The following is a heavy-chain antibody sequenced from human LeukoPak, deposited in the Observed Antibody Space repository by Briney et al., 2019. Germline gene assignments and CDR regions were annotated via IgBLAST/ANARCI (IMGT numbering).Heavy chain of an antibody. D-gene: IGHD3-16*01. CDR3: ARDLAP. J-gene: IGHJ5*02. CDR2: IYYSWIT. CDR1: GGPLNRGLDQ. V-gene: IGHV4-61*01. Sequence: SETLSLICTVSGGPLNRGLDQGSSIRQPPARGLEWNGYIYYSWITNYNPSLKSRVTISVDTSKNQFSLKLSSVTAADTAVYYCARDLAPWGQGTLVTVSS.